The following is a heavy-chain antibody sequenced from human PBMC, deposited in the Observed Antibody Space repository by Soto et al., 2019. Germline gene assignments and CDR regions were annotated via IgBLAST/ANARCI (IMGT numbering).Heavy chain of an antibody. CDR2: INPRDGST. D-gene: IGHD3-10*01. J-gene: IGHJ4*02. CDR1: GYTFTTYF. V-gene: IGHV1-46*01. Sequence: QVQLVQSGAEVKKPGASVKVSCKPSGYTFTTYFLHWVRQAPGQGLEWMGIINPRDGSTTYAQSFQGRVTMTRDTSTSTAYMELSSLRSEDTAVYYCARVPTGRGDYDYWGQGTLVTVSS. CDR3: ARVPTGRGDYDY.